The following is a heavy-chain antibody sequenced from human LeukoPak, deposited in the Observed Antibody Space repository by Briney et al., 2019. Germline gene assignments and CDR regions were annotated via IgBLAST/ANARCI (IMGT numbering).Heavy chain of an antibody. J-gene: IGHJ4*02. CDR1: GFTFSGSA. V-gene: IGHV3-73*01. Sequence: GGSLSLSCAASGFTFSGSAMHWVRRASGKGLEWVGRIRSKANSYATAYAASVKGRFTISRDDSKNTAYLQMNSLKTEDTAVYYCAKEPRYSSGGQYYFDYWGQGTLVTVSS. CDR2: IRSKANSYAT. D-gene: IGHD6-19*01. CDR3: AKEPRYSSGGQYYFDY.